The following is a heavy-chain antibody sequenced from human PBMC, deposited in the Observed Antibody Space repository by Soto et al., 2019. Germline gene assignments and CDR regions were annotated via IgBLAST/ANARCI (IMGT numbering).Heavy chain of an antibody. CDR2: IYWDDDK. CDR3: AHVYGGYDNFDY. CDR1: GFSLSTSGVG. D-gene: IGHD5-12*01. J-gene: IGHJ4*02. Sequence: QITLKESGPTLVKPTQPLTLTCTFSGFSLSTSGVGVGWIRQPPGKALEWLALIYWDDDKRYSPSLKSRLTITMDTSKNQVVLTMTTMAPVDTATYYCAHVYGGYDNFDYWGQGTLVTVSS. V-gene: IGHV2-5*02.